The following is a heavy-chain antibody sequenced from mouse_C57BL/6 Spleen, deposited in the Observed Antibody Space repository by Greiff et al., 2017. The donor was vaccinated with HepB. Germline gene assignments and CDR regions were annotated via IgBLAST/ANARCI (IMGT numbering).Heavy chain of an antibody. CDR1: GFSLSTSGMG. CDR3: ARREGYYGSSHWYFDV. CDR2: IYWDDDK. V-gene: IGHV8-12*01. J-gene: IGHJ1*03. D-gene: IGHD1-1*01. Sequence: QVTLKESGPGILQSSQTLSLTCSFSGFSLSTSGMGVSWIRQPSGKGLEWLAHIYWDDDKSYNPSLKSRLTISKDTSRNQVFLKITSVDTADTATYYCARREGYYGSSHWYFDVWGTGTTVTVSS.